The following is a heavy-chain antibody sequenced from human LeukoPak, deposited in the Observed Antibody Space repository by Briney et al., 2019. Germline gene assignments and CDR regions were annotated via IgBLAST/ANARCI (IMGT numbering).Heavy chain of an antibody. CDR1: GGSISSYY. D-gene: IGHD5-18*01. J-gene: IGHJ3*02. Sequence: SETLSLTCTVFGGSISSYYWSWIRQPPGKGLEWIGYIYYSGSTYYNPSLKSRVTISVDTSKNQFSLKLSSVTTADTAVYYCARDGYSYGYGAFDIWGQGTMVTVSS. V-gene: IGHV4-59*01. CDR3: ARDGYSYGYGAFDI. CDR2: IYYSGST.